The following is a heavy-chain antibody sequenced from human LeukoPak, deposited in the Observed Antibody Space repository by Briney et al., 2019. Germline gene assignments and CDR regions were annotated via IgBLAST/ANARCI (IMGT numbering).Heavy chain of an antibody. D-gene: IGHD6-19*01. Sequence: EASVKVSCKASGYTFTSYGISWVRQAPGQGLEWMGRINPNSGGTNYAQKFQGRVTMTRDTSISTAYMELSRLRSDDTAVYYCARSPPGPSPAVADNNWFDPWGQGTLVTVSS. J-gene: IGHJ5*02. CDR1: GYTFTSYG. V-gene: IGHV1-2*06. CDR3: ARSPPGPSPAVADNNWFDP. CDR2: INPNSGGT.